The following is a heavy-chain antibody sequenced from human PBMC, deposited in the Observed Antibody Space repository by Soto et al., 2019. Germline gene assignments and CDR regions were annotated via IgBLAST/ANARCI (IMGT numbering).Heavy chain of an antibody. CDR2: TITIFNTA. CDR3: ARSLTPPSYYYYVRDV. Sequence: QVQLVQSGAEVKKPESSVNVSCKASGGTFSNYAISLVRQAPGQGLDWLGGTITIFNTAKYAQKFQGRVTIIADESKSTAYMELSSLRSEDTAVYYCARSLTPPSYYYYVRDVGGQGTTVTVSS. V-gene: IGHV1-69*12. J-gene: IGHJ6*02. CDR1: GGTFSNYA.